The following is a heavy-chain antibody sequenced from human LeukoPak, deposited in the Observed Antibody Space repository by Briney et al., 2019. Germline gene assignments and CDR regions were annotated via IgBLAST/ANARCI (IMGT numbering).Heavy chain of an antibody. J-gene: IGHJ3*02. CDR2: IIPIFGTA. CDR3: AADYYDSSGYYEPDAFDI. Sequence: GASVKVSCKASGGTFSSYAISWVRQAPGQGLEWMGGIIPIFGTANYAQKFQGRVTITADESTGTAYMELSGLRSEDTAVYYCAADYYDSSGYYEPDAFDIWGQGTMVTVSS. D-gene: IGHD3-22*01. V-gene: IGHV1-69*13. CDR1: GGTFSSYA.